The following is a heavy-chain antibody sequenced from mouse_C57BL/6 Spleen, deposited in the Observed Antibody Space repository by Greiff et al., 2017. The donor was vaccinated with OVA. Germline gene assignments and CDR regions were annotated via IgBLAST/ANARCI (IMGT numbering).Heavy chain of an antibody. J-gene: IGHJ2*01. V-gene: IGHV1-69*01. CDR1: GYTFTSYW. CDR3: ARGYYDGSSHYLDY. D-gene: IGHD1-1*01. CDR2: IDPSDSYT. Sequence: QVQLQQPGAELVMPGASVKLSCTASGYTFTSYWMHWVKQRPGQGLEWIGEIDPSDSYTNSTQKFKGKSTLTVDKSSSTAYMQLSSLTSEDAAVYYCARGYYDGSSHYLDYWGQGTTLTVSS.